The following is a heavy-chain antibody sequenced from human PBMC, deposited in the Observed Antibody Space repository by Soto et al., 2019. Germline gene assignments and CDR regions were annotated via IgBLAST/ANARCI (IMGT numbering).Heavy chain of an antibody. D-gene: IGHD3-10*01. J-gene: IGHJ4*02. CDR2: IYWDDDK. V-gene: IGHV2-5*02. CDR3: AHRTTMVRGGRTPYPPFDY. CDR1: GFSLSTSGVG. Sequence: SGPTLVNPTQTLTLTCTFSGFSLSTSGVGVGWIRQPPGKALEWLALIYWDDDKRYSPSLKSRLTITKDTSKNQVVLTMTNMDPVDTATYYCAHRTTMVRGGRTPYPPFDYWGQGTLVTVSS.